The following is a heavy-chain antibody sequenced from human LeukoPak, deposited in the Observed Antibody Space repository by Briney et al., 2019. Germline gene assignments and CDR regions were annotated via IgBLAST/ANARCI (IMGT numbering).Heavy chain of an antibody. Sequence: GGALRLSCAASGFTFSSYWMHWVRQAPGKGRVWVSRINSDGSSTSYADSVKGRFTISRDNSKNTLYLQMNSLRAEDTAVYYCAKPTWGDGYNYFDYWGQGTLVTVSS. D-gene: IGHD5-24*01. V-gene: IGHV3-74*01. CDR2: INSDGSST. J-gene: IGHJ4*02. CDR1: GFTFSSYW. CDR3: AKPTWGDGYNYFDY.